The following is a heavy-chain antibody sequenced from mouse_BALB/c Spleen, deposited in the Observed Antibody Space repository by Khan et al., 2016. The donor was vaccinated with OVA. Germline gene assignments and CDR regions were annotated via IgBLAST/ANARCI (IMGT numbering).Heavy chain of an antibody. V-gene: IGHV1-54*01. Sequence: VQLQESGGEVIRPGTSVKVSCKASGYAFTHYLIEWVKQRPGQGLEWIGVINPGSGSTNYNEKFKGKAILTADKSSSTAYMQLSSLTSDDSAVYFCARDDYGNFLYFDYWGQGTTFTVSS. CDR2: INPGSGST. CDR1: GYAFTHYL. D-gene: IGHD2-1*01. CDR3: ARDDYGNFLYFDY. J-gene: IGHJ2*01.